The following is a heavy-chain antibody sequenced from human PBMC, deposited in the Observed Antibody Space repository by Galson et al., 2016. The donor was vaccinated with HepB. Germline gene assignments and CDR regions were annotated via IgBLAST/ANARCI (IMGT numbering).Heavy chain of an antibody. D-gene: IGHD2-2*01. V-gene: IGHV3-7*05. CDR2: IKQDGSEK. CDR3: ARERFCSSATCYVGDAFHI. Sequence: SLRLSCAASGFTFSTYYMTWVRQPPGKGLEWVAGIKQDGSEKYYVDSVKGRVTISRDNAKKSLYVQMDSLRAEDTAVYFCARERFCSSATCYVGDAFHIGGQGTMVTVSS. J-gene: IGHJ3*02. CDR1: GFTFSTYY.